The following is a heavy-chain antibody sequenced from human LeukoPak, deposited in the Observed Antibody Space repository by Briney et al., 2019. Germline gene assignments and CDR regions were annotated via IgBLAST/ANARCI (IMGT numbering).Heavy chain of an antibody. CDR2: ISSSSGDI. J-gene: IGHJ4*02. CDR1: GFSFSTYS. V-gene: IGHV3-21*01. D-gene: IGHD3-22*01. Sequence: GGSLRLSCAASGFSFSTYSMNWVSQAPGKGPEWVSSISSSSGDIYYGDSVKGRFTISRDNAKNSLYLQMNSLRVEDTAVYFCTVDTDYFERLGFPRPALNDYWGQGTLVTVSS. CDR3: TVDTDYFERLGFPRPALNDY.